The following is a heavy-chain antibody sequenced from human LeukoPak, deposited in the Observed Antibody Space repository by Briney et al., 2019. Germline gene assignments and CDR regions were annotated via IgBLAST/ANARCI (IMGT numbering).Heavy chain of an antibody. V-gene: IGHV3-9*03. D-gene: IGHD4-17*01. CDR2: ISWNSGSI. Sequence: GGSLRLSCAASGFTFDDYAMHWVRQAPGKGLEWVSGISWNSGSIGYADSVKGRFTISRDNAKNSLYLQMNSLRAEDMALYYCAKGMTTVTSNFDYWGQGTLDTVSS. J-gene: IGHJ4*02. CDR1: GFTFDDYA. CDR3: AKGMTTVTSNFDY.